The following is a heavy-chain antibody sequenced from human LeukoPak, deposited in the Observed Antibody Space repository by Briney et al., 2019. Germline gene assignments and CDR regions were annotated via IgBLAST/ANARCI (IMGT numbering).Heavy chain of an antibody. CDR3: VRQGGWGGAASLIEF. D-gene: IGHD2-15*01. V-gene: IGHV4-39*01. CDR1: GVSISTSTHY. CDR2: MFYRGST. Sequence: SETLSLTCTVSGVSISTSTHYWAWIRQPPGKGLEWIGSMFYRGSTYYNASLKSRVTLSVDTSRTQFSLKLSSVTPSDTAMYYCVRQGGWGGAASLIEFWGQGTLVTVSS. J-gene: IGHJ4*02.